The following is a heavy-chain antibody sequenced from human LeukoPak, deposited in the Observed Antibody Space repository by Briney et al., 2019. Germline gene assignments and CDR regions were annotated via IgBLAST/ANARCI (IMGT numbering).Heavy chain of an antibody. CDR2: ISGSGEYT. D-gene: IGHD6-19*01. J-gene: IGHJ4*02. V-gene: IGHV3-23*01. Sequence: GGSLRLSCAASGFTFSSYTMSWVRQAPGKGLEWVSSISGSGEYTYYADSVEGRFTISRDNSKNTLYLQMNSLRAEDTAVHYCAKVTVGSSGWYLGYWGQGTLVTVSS. CDR1: GFTFSSYT. CDR3: AKVTVGSSGWYLGY.